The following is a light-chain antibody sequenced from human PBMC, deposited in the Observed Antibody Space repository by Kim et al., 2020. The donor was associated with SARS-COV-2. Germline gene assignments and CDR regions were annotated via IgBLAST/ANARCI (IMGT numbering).Light chain of an antibody. CDR3: NSRDSSGNHLV. CDR1: SLRIYY. V-gene: IGLV3-19*01. CDR2: GKN. Sequence: LGKTVRTTCQGDSLRIYYASCNQQKPGQAPVLVIYGKNNRPSGIPDRFSGSSSGNTASLTITGAQAEDEADYYCNSRDSSGNHLVFGGGTQLTVL. J-gene: IGLJ2*01.